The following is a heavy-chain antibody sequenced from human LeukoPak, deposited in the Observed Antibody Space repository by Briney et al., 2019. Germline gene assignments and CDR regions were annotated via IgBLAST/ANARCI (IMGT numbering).Heavy chain of an antibody. CDR3: VREFYGP. CDR1: GFTFSSYW. V-gene: IGHV3-66*01. J-gene: IGHJ5*02. Sequence: GGSLRLSCVASGFTFSSYWMSWVRQAPGKGLEWVSVIYSGGNTYYTDSVKDRFIISRDNAKNTLYLQMNSLRGEDTAMYYCVREFYGPWGQGTLVTVSS. CDR2: IYSGGNT. D-gene: IGHD4-17*01.